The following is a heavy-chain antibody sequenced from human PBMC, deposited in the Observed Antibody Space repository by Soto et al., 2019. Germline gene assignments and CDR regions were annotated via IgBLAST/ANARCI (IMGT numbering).Heavy chain of an antibody. V-gene: IGHV6-1*01. CDR3: AGTTSHYWYYMDV. Sequence: SQTLPLTGAISGDRVSSNNAAWNWIRPSPSRGLEWLGRTYYRSRWYNDYAISVKSRITVNPDTSKNQFSLQLTSVTPEDTAVYYCAGTTSHYWYYMDVWGKGTTVTVSS. D-gene: IGHD1-7*01. CDR1: GDRVSSNNAA. J-gene: IGHJ6*03. CDR2: TYYRSRWYN.